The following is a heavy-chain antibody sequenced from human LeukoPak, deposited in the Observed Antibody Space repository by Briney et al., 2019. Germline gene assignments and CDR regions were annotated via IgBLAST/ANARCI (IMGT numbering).Heavy chain of an antibody. J-gene: IGHJ4*02. CDR1: GFTVSNNY. V-gene: IGHV3-53*01. D-gene: IGHD6-13*01. CDR2: IYSNDNT. CDR3: AGVSKSATTGTVLDY. Sequence: GGSLRLSCAASGFTVSNNYMSWVRQAPGKGLEWVSLIYSNDNTYYADPVKGRFTISRDNSKNTLYLQMNSLRAEDTAVCYCAGVSKSATTGTVLDYWGQGTLVTVSS.